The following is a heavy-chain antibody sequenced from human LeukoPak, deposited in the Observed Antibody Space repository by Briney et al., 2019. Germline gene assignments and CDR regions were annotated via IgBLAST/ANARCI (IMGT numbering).Heavy chain of an antibody. J-gene: IGHJ6*04. CDR1: GDSISSGSYC. Sequence: SETLSLTCTVSGDSISSGSYCWSWIRQPAGKGLEWIGRIYTSGSTNYNPSLKSRVTISVDTSKNQFSLKLSSVTAADTAVYYCARDRGIFDVWGKGTTVTVSS. V-gene: IGHV4-61*02. CDR2: IYTSGST. CDR3: ARDRGIFDV. D-gene: IGHD3-10*01.